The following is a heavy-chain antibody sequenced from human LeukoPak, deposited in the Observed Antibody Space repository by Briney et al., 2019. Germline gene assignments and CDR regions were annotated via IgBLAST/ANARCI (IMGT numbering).Heavy chain of an antibody. V-gene: IGHV3-7*05. Sequence: GGSLRLSCAASGFSFSSYWMSWVRHALGKGLERVANIKQDGSAISYVDSVKGRFTTSRDNAKNSLYLQMNSLRAEDTAVYYCARNRGAGGGYFDYWGQGALVTVSS. CDR3: ARNRGAGGGYFDY. CDR1: GFSFSSYW. J-gene: IGHJ4*02. CDR2: IKQDGSAI. D-gene: IGHD3-16*01.